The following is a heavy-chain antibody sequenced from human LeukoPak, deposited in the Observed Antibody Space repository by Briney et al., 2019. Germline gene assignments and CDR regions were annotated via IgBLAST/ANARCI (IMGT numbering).Heavy chain of an antibody. V-gene: IGHV1-2*02. D-gene: IGHD3-22*01. Sequence: ASVKVSCKASGYTFTGYYMHWVRQAPGQGLEWMGWINPNSGGTNYAQKFQGRVTMTRDTTISTAYMELSRLRSDDTAVYYCARDLPYDSSAPFDYWGQGTLVTVSS. CDR1: GYTFTGYY. CDR3: ARDLPYDSSAPFDY. J-gene: IGHJ4*02. CDR2: INPNSGGT.